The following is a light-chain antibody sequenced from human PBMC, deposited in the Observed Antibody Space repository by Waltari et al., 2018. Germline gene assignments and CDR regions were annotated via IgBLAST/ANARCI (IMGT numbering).Light chain of an antibody. CDR1: GPNIGAGPA. CDR2: DND. V-gene: IGLV1-40*01. CDR3: QSYDSSLTGRV. Sequence: QSVLTQPPSVSGAPGPRVTISCPGSGPNIGAGPALPRYQQLPGTAPKLLIYDNDNRPSGVPDRFSGSKSGTSASLAITGLQAEDEADYYCQSYDSSLTGRVFGGGTKLTVL. J-gene: IGLJ3*02.